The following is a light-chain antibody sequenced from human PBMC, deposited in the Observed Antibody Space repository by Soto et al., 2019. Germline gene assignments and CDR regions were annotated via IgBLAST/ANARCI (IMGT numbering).Light chain of an antibody. Sequence: QSVLTQPPSVSGAPGQRVTISCTGSSSNIGAGYDGHWYQQLPGTAHKLRISGNSNRPSGLPDRFSGSKSGTSASLAITGLQAEDEADYYCQSYDSSLSGRVVFGGGTKLTVL. CDR1: SSNIGAGYD. V-gene: IGLV1-40*01. CDR2: GNS. J-gene: IGLJ2*01. CDR3: QSYDSSLSGRVV.